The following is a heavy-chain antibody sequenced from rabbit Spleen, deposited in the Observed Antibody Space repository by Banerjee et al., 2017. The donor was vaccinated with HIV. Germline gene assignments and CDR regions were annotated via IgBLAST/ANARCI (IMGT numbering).Heavy chain of an antibody. CDR3: ARDTGTSFSTYGMDL. Sequence: QSLEESGGGLVQPEGSLTLTCTASGFSFSSTYYMCWVRQAPGKGLEWIACIDAGSSGFTYFASWVNGRFTISKTSSTEVTLQMTRLTAADTATYFCARDTGTSFSTYGMDLWGQGTLVTVS. V-gene: IGHV1S40*01. D-gene: IGHD8-1*01. J-gene: IGHJ6*01. CDR1: GFSFSSTYY. CDR2: IDAGSSGFT.